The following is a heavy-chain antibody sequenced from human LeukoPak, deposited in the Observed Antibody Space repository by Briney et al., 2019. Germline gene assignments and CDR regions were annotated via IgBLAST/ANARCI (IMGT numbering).Heavy chain of an antibody. CDR3: ARTYINFSNYFDP. V-gene: IGHV4-38-2*02. CDR2: ISHIGST. Sequence: SETLSLTCTVSGYSISNGYKWGWVRQPPGKGLECIGSISHIGSTYYNPSLESRVTISLDTSMNQFSLELRSVTAADTAVYYCARTYINFSNYFDPWGQGTLVTVSS. J-gene: IGHJ5*02. D-gene: IGHD4-11*01. CDR1: GYSISNGYK.